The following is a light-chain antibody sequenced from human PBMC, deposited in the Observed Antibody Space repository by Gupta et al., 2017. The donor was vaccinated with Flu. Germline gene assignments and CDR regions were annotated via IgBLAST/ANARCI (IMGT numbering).Light chain of an antibody. J-gene: IGLJ2*01. Sequence: QSALTQPASVSGSPGQSITVSCTGTSSNVGSYNLVSWYQQHPGKAPKLLIYEVTKRPSGVSNRFSGSKSGNTATLTISGLQAEDESDYHCSSYAGSSTFVVFGGGTKLTVL. CDR3: SSYAGSSTFVV. CDR2: EVT. CDR1: SSNVGSYNL. V-gene: IGLV2-23*02.